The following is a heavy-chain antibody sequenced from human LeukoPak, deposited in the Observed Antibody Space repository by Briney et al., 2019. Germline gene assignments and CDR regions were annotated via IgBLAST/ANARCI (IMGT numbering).Heavy chain of an antibody. J-gene: IGHJ6*03. Sequence: GGSLRLSCAASGFTLSIYAMSWVRQAPGKGLEWVSATSSSDAGTYYADSVRGRFTISRDNSKNTLFLEMKSLKVDDTAIYYCAKGVRRWLQSGGLKFYYYMDVWGKGTTVTISS. D-gene: IGHD5-24*01. CDR3: AKGVRRWLQSGGLKFYYYMDV. CDR2: TSSSDAGT. V-gene: IGHV3-23*01. CDR1: GFTLSIYA.